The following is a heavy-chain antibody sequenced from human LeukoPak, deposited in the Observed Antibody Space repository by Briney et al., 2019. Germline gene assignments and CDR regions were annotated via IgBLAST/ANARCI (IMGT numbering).Heavy chain of an antibody. V-gene: IGHV1-2*06. Sequence: ASVTVSCQASGYTFTGYYMHWVRQAPGQGLEWMGRINPNSGGTNYAQKFQGRVTMTRDTSISTAYMELSRLRSDDTAVYYCARVIGLSRIVGAPSPPGYWGQGTLVTVSS. D-gene: IGHD1-26*01. CDR2: INPNSGGT. CDR3: ARVIGLSRIVGAPSPPGY. CDR1: GYTFTGYY. J-gene: IGHJ4*02.